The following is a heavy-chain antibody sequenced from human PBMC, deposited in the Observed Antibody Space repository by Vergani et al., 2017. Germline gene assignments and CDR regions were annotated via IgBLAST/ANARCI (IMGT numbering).Heavy chain of an antibody. CDR2: INHSGST. J-gene: IGHJ6*02. Sequence: QVQLQQWGAGLLKPSETLSLTCAVYGGSFSGYYWSWIRQPPGKGLEWIGEINHSGSTNYNPSLKSRVTISVDKSKNQFSLKLSSVTAADTAVYYCARDLRPMVRGVVYGMDVWGQGTTVTVSS. CDR3: ARDLRPMVRGVVYGMDV. D-gene: IGHD3-10*01. CDR1: GGSFSGYY. V-gene: IGHV4-34*01.